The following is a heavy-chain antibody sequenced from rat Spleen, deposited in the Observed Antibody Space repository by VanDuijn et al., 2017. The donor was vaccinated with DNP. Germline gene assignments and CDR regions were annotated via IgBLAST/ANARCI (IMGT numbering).Heavy chain of an antibody. CDR3: VRPLGYSSYGFAY. Sequence: EVQLVESGGALVQPGRSMKLSCVVSGFTFSNYDMAWVRQAPKKGLEWIAFISSDAGTTHYRDSVKGRFTISRDNAKDTLYLQGDSLRSEDTATYYCVRPLGYSSYGFAYWGRGTLVTVSS. V-gene: IGHV5-25*01. D-gene: IGHD1-2*01. J-gene: IGHJ3*01. CDR1: GFTFSNYD. CDR2: ISSDAGTT.